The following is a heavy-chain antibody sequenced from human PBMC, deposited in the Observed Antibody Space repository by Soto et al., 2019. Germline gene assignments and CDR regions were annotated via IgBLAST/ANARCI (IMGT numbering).Heavy chain of an antibody. V-gene: IGHV2-5*01. CDR3: FYTVMGHHITGRPYLDF. J-gene: IGHJ4*02. D-gene: IGHD3-3*01. Sequence: SGPTLVNPTQTLTLTCTFSAFSLSTNGVGVGWIRQPPGKPLEWLAVIYWNEDKRYSRSLKSRLSITKDTSKNQVVLTMTTMDPGDKANYYCFYTVMGHHITGRPYLDFWGPGILGTGSS. CDR2: IYWNEDK. CDR1: AFSLSTNGVG.